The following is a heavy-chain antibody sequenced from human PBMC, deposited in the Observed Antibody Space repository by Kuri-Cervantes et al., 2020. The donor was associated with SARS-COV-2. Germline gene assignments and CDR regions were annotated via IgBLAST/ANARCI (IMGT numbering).Heavy chain of an antibody. CDR1: GFTFSDYY. CDR2: IGPSGTTK. D-gene: IGHD1-26*01. J-gene: IGHJ3*02. CDR3: AREEIVGARDAFDI. Sequence: GESLKISCAASGFTFSDYYMSWIRQAPGKGLEWVSNIGPSGTTKYYADSVKGRFTISRDNSKNTLYLQMNSLRAEDTAVYYCAREEIVGARDAFDIWGQGTMVTVSS. V-gene: IGHV3-11*04.